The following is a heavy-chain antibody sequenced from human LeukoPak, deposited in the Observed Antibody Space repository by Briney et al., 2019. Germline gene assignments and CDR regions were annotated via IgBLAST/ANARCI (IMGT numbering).Heavy chain of an antibody. V-gene: IGHV3-30*02. CDR3: AKDRPPCHRRSTSCYLPSYFDY. CDR1: GFTFSSYG. J-gene: IGHJ4*02. Sequence: GGSLRLSCAASGFTFSSYGMHWVRQAPGKGLEWVAFIRYDGSKKYYADSVKGRFTISRDNSKNTLYLQMNSLRAEDTAVYYCAKDRPPCHRRSTSCYLPSYFDYWGQGTLVTVSS. CDR2: IRYDGSKK. D-gene: IGHD2-2*01.